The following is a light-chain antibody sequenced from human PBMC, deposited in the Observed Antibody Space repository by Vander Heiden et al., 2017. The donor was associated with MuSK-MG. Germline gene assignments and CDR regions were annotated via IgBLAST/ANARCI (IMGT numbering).Light chain of an antibody. J-gene: IGKJ2*01. CDR1: QSISDS. Sequence: EIVMTQSPGTLSVSPGERATLSCRTSQSISDSLARYQHKPRQAPRLLIYRASIRDTGVQGRFSGSGFGKEFTLTITSRQSEDFAVYYCQQHEDWPPFTFGQWTKLXI. CDR2: RAS. CDR3: QQHEDWPPFT. V-gene: IGKV3-15*01.